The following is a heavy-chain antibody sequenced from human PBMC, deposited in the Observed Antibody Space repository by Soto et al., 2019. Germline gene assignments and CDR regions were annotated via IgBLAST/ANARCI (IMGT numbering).Heavy chain of an antibody. J-gene: IGHJ6*02. D-gene: IGHD2-2*01. Sequence: SETLSLTCAVSGGSISSGGYSWSWIRQPPGKGLEWIGYIYHSGSTYYNPSLKSRVTISVDRSKNQFSLKLSSVTAADTAVYYCAGSDCSSTSCSHPYYYYYGMDVWGQGTTVTVSS. CDR2: IYHSGST. CDR1: GGSISSGGYS. CDR3: AGSDCSSTSCSHPYYYYYGMDV. V-gene: IGHV4-30-2*01.